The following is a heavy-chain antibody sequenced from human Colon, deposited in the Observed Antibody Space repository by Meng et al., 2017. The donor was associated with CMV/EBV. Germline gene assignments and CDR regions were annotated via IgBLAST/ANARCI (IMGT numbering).Heavy chain of an antibody. Sequence: GESLKISCSASGFTFNTFGMHWVRQAPGKGLEWVAFIRYDGTKADYADSVTGRSTISRDNARSSLHLQMTSLRPEDSAVYFCAKEFVLGTHLDHWGQGTLVTVSS. J-gene: IGHJ4*02. D-gene: IGHD2-21*02. V-gene: IGHV3-30*02. CDR1: GFTFNTFG. CDR2: IRYDGTKA. CDR3: AKEFVLGTHLDH.